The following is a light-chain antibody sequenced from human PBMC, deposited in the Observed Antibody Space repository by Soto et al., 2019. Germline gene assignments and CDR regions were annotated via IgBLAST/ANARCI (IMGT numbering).Light chain of an antibody. Sequence: EIVLTQSPDTLSLSPGEGATLSCRASQSVINSYLAWYQQKPGQAPRLLMYDASNRATGIPDRFSGSGSGTDFTLTISRLEPEDFAVYYCQQYGSSTWTFGQGTKVEIK. CDR2: DAS. J-gene: IGKJ1*01. CDR1: QSVINSY. V-gene: IGKV3-20*01. CDR3: QQYGSSTWT.